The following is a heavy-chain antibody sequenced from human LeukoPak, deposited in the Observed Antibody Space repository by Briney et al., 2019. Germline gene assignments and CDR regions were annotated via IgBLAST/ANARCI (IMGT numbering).Heavy chain of an antibody. CDR2: IYYSGST. CDR3: ARMGPQYSSGWYQAWFDP. D-gene: IGHD6-19*01. CDR1: GGSISSYY. Sequence: KTSETLSLTCTVSGGSISSYYWSWIRQPPGKGLEWIGNIYYSGSTNYNPSLKSRVTISVDTSKNQFSLKLSSVTAADTAVYYCARMGPQYSSGWYQAWFDPWGQGTLVTVSS. V-gene: IGHV4-59*12. J-gene: IGHJ5*02.